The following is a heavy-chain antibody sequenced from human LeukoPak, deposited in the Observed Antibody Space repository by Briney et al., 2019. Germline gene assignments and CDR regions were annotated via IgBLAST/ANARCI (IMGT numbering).Heavy chain of an antibody. Sequence: ASVKVSCKASGYTFTSYGISWMRQAPGQGLEWMGWISAYNGNTNYAQKLQGRVTMTTDTSTSTAYMELSSLRSEDTAVYYCAVQRAATVYGAGSYLYYFDSWGQGTLVTVSS. D-gene: IGHD3-10*01. CDR2: ISAYNGNT. J-gene: IGHJ4*02. CDR3: AVQRAATVYGAGSYLYYFDS. V-gene: IGHV1-18*01. CDR1: GYTFTSYG.